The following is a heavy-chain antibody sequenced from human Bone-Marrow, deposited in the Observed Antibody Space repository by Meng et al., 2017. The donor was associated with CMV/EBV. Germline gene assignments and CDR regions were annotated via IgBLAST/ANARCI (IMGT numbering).Heavy chain of an antibody. J-gene: IGHJ6*02. Sequence: SETRSLTCTVSGGSISSSSYYWGWIRQPPGKGLEWIGSIYYSGSTYYNPSLKSRVTISVDTSKNQFSLKLSSVTAADTAVYYCAREIHPAYYYYGMDVWGQGTTVTVSS. V-gene: IGHV4-39*07. CDR1: GGSISSSSYY. CDR2: IYYSGST. CDR3: AREIHPAYYYYGMDV.